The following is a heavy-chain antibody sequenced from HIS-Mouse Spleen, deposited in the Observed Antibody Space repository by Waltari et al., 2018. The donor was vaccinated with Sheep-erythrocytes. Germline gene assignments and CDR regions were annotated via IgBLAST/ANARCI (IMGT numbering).Heavy chain of an antibody. CDR1: GFNFSSYA. V-gene: IGHV3-30*04. CDR2: KSYDGSKK. D-gene: IGHD3-16*01. CDR3: ARVSAGEPKYYFDY. Sequence: QVQLVESGGGVVQPGRSLRLSCAASGFNFSSYAMHWVRQAPGKGLWCVAIKSYDGSKKYDEGSVKGRFSISRDNSKNTLYLQLNSLRAEDTAVYYCARVSAGEPKYYFDYWGQGTLVTVSS. J-gene: IGHJ4*02.